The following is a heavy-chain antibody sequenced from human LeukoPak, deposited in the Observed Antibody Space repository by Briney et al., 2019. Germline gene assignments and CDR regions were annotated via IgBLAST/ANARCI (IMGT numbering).Heavy chain of an antibody. Sequence: GGSLRLSCAASGFTFSSYGMHWVRQAPGKGLEWVAFIRYDGSNKYYADSVKGRFTISRDNSKNTLYLQMNSLRAEDTAVYYCAKLPWGSSWSGDPSNFDYWGQGTLVTVSS. V-gene: IGHV3-30*02. D-gene: IGHD6-13*01. CDR3: AKLPWGSSWSGDPSNFDY. CDR2: IRYDGSNK. J-gene: IGHJ4*02. CDR1: GFTFSSYG.